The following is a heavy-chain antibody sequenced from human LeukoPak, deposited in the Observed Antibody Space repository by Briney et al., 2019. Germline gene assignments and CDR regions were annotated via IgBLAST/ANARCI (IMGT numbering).Heavy chain of an antibody. V-gene: IGHV3-23*01. CDR2: ISGSGGST. Sequence: PGGSLRLSCAASGFTFSSYAMSWVRQAPGEGLEWVSAISGSGGSTYYADFVKGRLTISRDNSKNTLYLQMNSLRAEDTAVYYCAKDGYPKGGYYFDYWGQGTLVTVSS. D-gene: IGHD5-12*01. CDR3: AKDGYPKGGYYFDY. CDR1: GFTFSSYA. J-gene: IGHJ4*02.